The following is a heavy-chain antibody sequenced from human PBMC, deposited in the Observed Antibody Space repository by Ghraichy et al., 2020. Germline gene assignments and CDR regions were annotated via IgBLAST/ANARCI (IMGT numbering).Heavy chain of an antibody. CDR2: IYSGGST. CDR3: VLYQDFDWLIMDAFDI. D-gene: IGHD3-9*01. J-gene: IGHJ3*02. Sequence: GGSLRLSCAASGFTVSSNYMSWVRQAPGKGLEWVSVIYSGGSTYYADSVKGRFTISRDNSKNTLYLQMNSLRAEDTAVYYCVLYQDFDWLIMDAFDIWGQGTMVTVSS. CDR1: GFTVSSNY. V-gene: IGHV3-66*01.